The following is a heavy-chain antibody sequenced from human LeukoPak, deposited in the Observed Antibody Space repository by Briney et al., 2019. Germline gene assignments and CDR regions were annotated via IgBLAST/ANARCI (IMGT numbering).Heavy chain of an antibody. Sequence: GGSLRLSCAASGFTFSSYSMNWVRQAPGKGLEWVSSISSSSSYIYYADSVKGRFTISRDNAKNSLYLQMNSLRAEDTAVYYCARDLEQQLVPGTNWGQGTLVTVSS. V-gene: IGHV3-21*01. CDR3: ARDLEQQLVPGTN. CDR2: ISSSSSYI. CDR1: GFTFSSYS. J-gene: IGHJ4*02. D-gene: IGHD6-13*01.